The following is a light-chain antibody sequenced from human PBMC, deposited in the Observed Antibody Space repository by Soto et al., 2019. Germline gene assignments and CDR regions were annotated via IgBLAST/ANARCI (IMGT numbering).Light chain of an antibody. V-gene: IGKV3-15*01. J-gene: IGKJ4*01. CDR2: WAS. CDR1: QTISSN. Sequence: EIVMTQSPATLSVSPGERASLSCRASQTISSNLAWYQQKPGQSPKLLIYWASTRESGVPDRFSGSGSGTDFTLTINSLQPEDVAVYYCQQYYNTPLTFGGGTKVEI. CDR3: QQYYNTPLT.